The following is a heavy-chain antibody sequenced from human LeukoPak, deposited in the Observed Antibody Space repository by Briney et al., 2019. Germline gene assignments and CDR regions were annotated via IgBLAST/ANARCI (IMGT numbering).Heavy chain of an antibody. D-gene: IGHD3-22*01. CDR3: ARDGGYYYDSSGYYYHDY. CDR1: GGTFSSYA. J-gene: IGHJ4*02. V-gene: IGHV1-69*06. CDR2: IIPIFGTA. Sequence: GASVKVSCKASGGTFSSYAISWVRQAPGQGLEWMGGIIPIFGTANYAQKFQGRVTITADKSTSTAYMELSSLRSEDTAVYYCARDGGYYYDSSGYYYHDYWGQGTLVTVSS.